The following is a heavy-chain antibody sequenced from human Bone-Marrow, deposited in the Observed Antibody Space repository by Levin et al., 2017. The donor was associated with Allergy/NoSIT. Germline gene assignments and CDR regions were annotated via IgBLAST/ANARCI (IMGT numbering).Heavy chain of an antibody. CDR2: IRNKTFGGTT. V-gene: IGHV3-49*04. J-gene: IGHJ6*02. D-gene: IGHD3-10*01. CDR3: TRIFGSESYFNGSLYFYYHGMDV. CDR1: GFTFGDYA. Sequence: GESLKISCTASGFTFGDYAMTWVRQAPGKGLEWVGFIRNKTFGGTTEYAASVKGRFTISRDDSKSIGYLQMDSLKTEDTAVYYCTRIFGSESYFNGSLYFYYHGMDVWGQGTTVTVSS.